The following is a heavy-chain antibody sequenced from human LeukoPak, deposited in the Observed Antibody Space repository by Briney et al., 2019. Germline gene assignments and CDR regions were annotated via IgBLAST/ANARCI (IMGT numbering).Heavy chain of an antibody. CDR1: GFIFSNYG. D-gene: IGHD6-19*01. CDR3: AKEPAPYSSGWYFPDDH. CDR2: VAHDGSVA. J-gene: IGHJ5*02. Sequence: GGSLRLSCEASGFIFSNYGMHWVRQDPGKGLEWVAVVAHDGSVAYYADWVKGRFTISRDNSKNTLYLKMNSLRGEDTAVYYCAKEPAPYSSGWYFPDDHWGQGALVTVSS. V-gene: IGHV3-30*18.